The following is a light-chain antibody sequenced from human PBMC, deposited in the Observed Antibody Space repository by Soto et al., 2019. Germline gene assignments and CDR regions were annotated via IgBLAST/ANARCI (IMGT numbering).Light chain of an antibody. CDR3: QLYGNSLFT. CDR1: QSVSSNF. J-gene: IGKJ3*01. Sequence: EIVLTQSPGTLSLSPGETVTLSCRASQSVSSNFLAWYQHKPGQAPRLLIYAASSRATGIPDRFSGSGSGTDFTLTINRLEPEDFAVYYCQLYGNSLFTFGPGTKVHI. CDR2: AAS. V-gene: IGKV3-20*01.